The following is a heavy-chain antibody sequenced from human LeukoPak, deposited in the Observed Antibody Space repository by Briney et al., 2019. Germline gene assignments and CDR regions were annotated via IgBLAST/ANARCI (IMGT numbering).Heavy chain of an antibody. V-gene: IGHV3-23*01. CDR3: ARSGVSYYYGMDA. J-gene: IGHJ6*02. CDR1: GFTFSSYA. CDR2: ISKSGGSS. Sequence: PGGSLRLSCAASGFTFSSYAMSWVRQAPGKGLEWVSGISKSGGSSYYADSVKGRFTISRDNSKNTLYLQMNSLRAEDTAVYYCARSGVSYYYGMDAWGQGTTVTVSS. D-gene: IGHD1-26*01.